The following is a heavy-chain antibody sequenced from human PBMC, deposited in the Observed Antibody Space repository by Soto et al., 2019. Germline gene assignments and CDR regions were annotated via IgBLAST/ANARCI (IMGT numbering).Heavy chain of an antibody. CDR3: ARGDSTDCSNGVCSFFYNHYLDG. D-gene: IGHD2-8*01. J-gene: IGHJ6*02. V-gene: IGHV1-2*06. CDR1: GYSFTDYH. CDR2: INPKSGGT. Sequence: ASVKVSCKASGYSFTDYHIHWVRQAPGQGLEWLGRINPKSGGTSTAQKFQGRVTMTTDTSISTASMELTRLTSDDTAIYYCARGDSTDCSNGVCSFFYNHYLDGWGQGTTVTVSS.